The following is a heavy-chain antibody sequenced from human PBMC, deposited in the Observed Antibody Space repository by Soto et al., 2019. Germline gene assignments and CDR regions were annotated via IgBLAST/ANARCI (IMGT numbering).Heavy chain of an antibody. CDR3: ARDLEMATIRGGYYFDY. Sequence: QVQLVQSGAEVKKPGSSVKVSCKASGGTFSSYAISWVRQAPGQGLEWMGGIIPIFGTANYAQKFQGRVTITADESTGTAYMELSSLRSEDTAVYYCARDLEMATIRGGYYFDYWGQGTLVTVSS. V-gene: IGHV1-69*01. CDR1: GGTFSSYA. D-gene: IGHD5-12*01. CDR2: IIPIFGTA. J-gene: IGHJ4*02.